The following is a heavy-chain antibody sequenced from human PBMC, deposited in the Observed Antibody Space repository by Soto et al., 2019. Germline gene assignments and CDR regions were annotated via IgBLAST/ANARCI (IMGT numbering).Heavy chain of an antibody. Sequence: SETLSLTCAVSGGSISSGGYSWSWIRQPPGKGLEWIGYIYHSGSTYYNPSLKSRVTISVDGSKNQFSLKLSSVTAADTAVYYCARGRYCLTGRCFPNWFDSWGQGTLVTVS. CDR1: GGSISSGGYS. CDR3: ARGRYCLTGRCFPNWFDS. CDR2: IYHSGST. J-gene: IGHJ5*01. D-gene: IGHD2-15*01. V-gene: IGHV4-30-2*01.